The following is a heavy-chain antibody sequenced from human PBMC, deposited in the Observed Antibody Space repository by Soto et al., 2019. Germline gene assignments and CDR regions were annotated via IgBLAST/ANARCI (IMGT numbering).Heavy chain of an antibody. Sequence: GGSLRLSCAASGFTFSSYAMHWVRQAPGKGLEWVAVISYDGSNKYYADSVKGRFTISRDNSKNTLYLQMNSLRAEDTAVYYCARGSLPAAVPWFDSWGQGTLVTVSS. D-gene: IGHD6-25*01. V-gene: IGHV3-30-3*01. J-gene: IGHJ5*01. CDR2: ISYDGSNK. CDR3: ARGSLPAAVPWFDS. CDR1: GFTFSSYA.